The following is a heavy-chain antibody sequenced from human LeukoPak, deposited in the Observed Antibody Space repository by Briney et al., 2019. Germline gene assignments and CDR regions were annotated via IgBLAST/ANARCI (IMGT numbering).Heavy chain of an antibody. CDR2: IKSTPDGGTT. D-gene: IGHD2-15*01. V-gene: IGHV3-15*01. J-gene: IGHJ4*02. Sequence: GGSLRLSCAASGFTFSNAWMSWVRQAPGKGLEWVGRIKSTPDGGTTDYAASVKGRFTISRDDSENILYLQMNSLKTEDTAVYYCTTYVCSGGSCYYFDYWGPGTLVTVSS. CDR3: TTYVCSGGSCYYFDY. CDR1: GFTFSNAW.